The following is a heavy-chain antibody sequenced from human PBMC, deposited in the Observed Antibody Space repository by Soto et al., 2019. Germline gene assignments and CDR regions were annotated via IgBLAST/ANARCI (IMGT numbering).Heavy chain of an antibody. CDR3: ARVSYGSGSYWGKWFDP. J-gene: IGHJ5*02. D-gene: IGHD3-10*01. CDR2: IYYSGCT. V-gene: IGHV4-31*03. CDR1: GGSISSGGYY. Sequence: QVQLQESGPGLVKPSQTLSLTCTVSGGSISSGGYYWSWIRQHPGKGLEWIGYIYYSGCTYYNPSLKIRVTLSVDTSKNQFSLKLSSVTAADTAVYYCARVSYGSGSYWGKWFDPWGQGTLVTVSS.